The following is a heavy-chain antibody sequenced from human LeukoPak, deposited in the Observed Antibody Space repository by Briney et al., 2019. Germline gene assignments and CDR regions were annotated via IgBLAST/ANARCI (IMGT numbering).Heavy chain of an antibody. J-gene: IGHJ4*02. V-gene: IGHV1-46*01. Sequence: ASVKVSCKASGGTFSSYAISWVRQAPGQGLEWMGVINPSAGTTTYPQKFQGRVTMNRDTSTSTVYMELSSLKSEDTAVYYCAAPGASGFVGNFWSGPLDFWGQGTLVTVSS. CDR2: INPSAGTT. CDR3: AAPGASGFVGNFWSGPLDF. D-gene: IGHD3-3*01. CDR1: GGTFSSYA.